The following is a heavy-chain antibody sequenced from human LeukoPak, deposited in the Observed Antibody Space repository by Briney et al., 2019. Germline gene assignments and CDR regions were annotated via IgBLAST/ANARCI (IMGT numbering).Heavy chain of an antibody. V-gene: IGHV3-11*05. CDR1: GFTFSDYY. CDR2: ISSSSSYT. J-gene: IGHJ4*02. Sequence: GGFLRLSCAASGFTFSDYYMSWIRQAPGKGLEWVSYISSSSSYTNYADSVKGRFTISRDNAKNSLYLQMNSLRAEDTAVYYCARASQPIRWLKSPFDYWGQGTLVTVSS. CDR3: ARASQPIRWLKSPFDY. D-gene: IGHD5-24*01.